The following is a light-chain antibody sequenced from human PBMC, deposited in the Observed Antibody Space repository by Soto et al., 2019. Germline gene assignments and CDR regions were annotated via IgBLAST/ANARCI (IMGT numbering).Light chain of an antibody. CDR2: DAS. Sequence: DIQMTQSPSSLSASVGDTVTITCRASQFISSWLAWYQHKPGKAPRLLIYDASTLQNGAPSRFGGSGSGTEFTLTIYDLQPDDCATYYCQQYRSFSWTFGQGTKVEIE. CDR1: QFISSW. CDR3: QQYRSFSWT. J-gene: IGKJ1*01. V-gene: IGKV1-5*01.